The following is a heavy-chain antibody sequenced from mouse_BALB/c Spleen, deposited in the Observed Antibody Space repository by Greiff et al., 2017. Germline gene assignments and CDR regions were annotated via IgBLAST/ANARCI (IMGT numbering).Heavy chain of an antibody. V-gene: IGHV5-17*02. J-gene: IGHJ4*01. Sequence: DVKLVESGGGLVQPGGSRKLSCAASGFTFSSFGMHWVRQAPEKGLEWVAYISSGSSTIYYADTVKGRFTISRDNPKNTLFLQMTSLRSEDTAMYYCARDYGYYYAMDYWGQGTSVTVSS. CDR1: GFTFSSFG. CDR3: ARDYGYYYAMDY. D-gene: IGHD1-1*02. CDR2: ISSGSSTI.